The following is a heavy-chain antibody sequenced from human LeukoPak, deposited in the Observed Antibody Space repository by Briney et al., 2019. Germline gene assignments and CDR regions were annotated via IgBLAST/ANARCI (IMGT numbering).Heavy chain of an antibody. V-gene: IGHV3-7*01. CDR2: INQDESEK. CDR1: GFTFSSYW. Sequence: GGSLRLSCAASGFTFSSYWMTWVRQAPGKGLEWVANINQDESEKYYVDSVKGRSTISRDNAKDSLYLQTNSLRVVDTAVYYCARVAKYYYGSEAYYFFEHWGQGTPVTASS. CDR3: ARVAKYYYGSEAYYFFEH. D-gene: IGHD3-10*01. J-gene: IGHJ4*02.